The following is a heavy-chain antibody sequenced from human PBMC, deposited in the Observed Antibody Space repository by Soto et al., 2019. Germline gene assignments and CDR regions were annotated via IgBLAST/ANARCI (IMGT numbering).Heavy chain of an antibody. CDR1: GFTFSNYW. J-gene: IGHJ6*02. CDR3: ARGGLQHALDV. CDR2: VNNDGTDT. Sequence: EVQLVESGGGLVQPGGSLRLSCAASGFTFSNYWMYWVRQAPGKGLVWVSRVNNDGTDTTHADSVKGRFTISRDNAENTLYLQTNNLRAEDTAVYYCARGGLQHALDVWGQGSTVTVSS. V-gene: IGHV3-74*03. D-gene: IGHD6-13*01.